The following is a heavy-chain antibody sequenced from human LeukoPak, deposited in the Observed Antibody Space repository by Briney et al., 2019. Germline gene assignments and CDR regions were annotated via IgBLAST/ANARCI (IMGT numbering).Heavy chain of an antibody. Sequence: LPGRSLRLACAASGFTFSSYTMHWVRQAPGKGLEWVAVISYDGNNKIYADSVKGRFTIFRDNSKNTLYLQMNSLRAEDTAEYYCARNQGEGAFDIWGQGTMVTVSS. CDR3: ARNQGEGAFDI. CDR1: GFTFSSYT. V-gene: IGHV3-30*04. D-gene: IGHD1-14*01. J-gene: IGHJ3*02. CDR2: ISYDGNNK.